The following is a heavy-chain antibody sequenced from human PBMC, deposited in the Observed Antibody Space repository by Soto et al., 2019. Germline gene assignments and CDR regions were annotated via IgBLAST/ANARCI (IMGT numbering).Heavy chain of an antibody. D-gene: IGHD2-21*02. J-gene: IGHJ6*02. CDR1: GGSISSGGYY. CDR2: IYYSGST. V-gene: IGHV4-31*03. Sequence: LSLTCTVSGGSISSGGYYWSWIRQHPGKGLEWIGYIYYSGSTYYNPSLKSRVTISVDTSKNQFSLKLSSVTAADTAVYYCARVCGGDCHYGMDVWGQGTTVTVS. CDR3: ARVCGGDCHYGMDV.